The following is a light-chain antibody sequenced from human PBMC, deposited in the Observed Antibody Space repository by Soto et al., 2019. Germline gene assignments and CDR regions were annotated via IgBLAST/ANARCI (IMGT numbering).Light chain of an antibody. V-gene: IGKV3-15*01. CDR3: QRYGSSPLIT. Sequence: EIMMTQSPATLSVSPGERATLSCRASQSVRSNLAWYQQKPGQAPRLLIYSASTRATGIPARFSGSGSGTDFTLTISRLEPEDFAVYYCQRYGSSPLITFGQGTRLEI. J-gene: IGKJ5*01. CDR2: SAS. CDR1: QSVRSN.